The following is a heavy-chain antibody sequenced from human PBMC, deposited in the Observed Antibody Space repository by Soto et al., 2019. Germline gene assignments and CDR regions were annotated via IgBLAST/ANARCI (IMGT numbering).Heavy chain of an antibody. J-gene: IGHJ4*02. Sequence: RRLSCQASGFNFDNYGMHWVRQAPGKGLEWVAVITYDGSFQYYADSVKGRFTISRDNSKNTLSLHLNTLKPEDTAVYHCAKDRVGGTFYTPLAFWGQGTLVTVSS. D-gene: IGHD1-7*01. V-gene: IGHV3-30*18. CDR1: GFNFDNYG. CDR3: AKDRVGGTFYTPLAF. CDR2: ITYDGSFQ.